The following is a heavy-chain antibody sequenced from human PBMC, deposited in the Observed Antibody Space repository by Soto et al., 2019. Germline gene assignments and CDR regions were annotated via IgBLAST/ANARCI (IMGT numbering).Heavy chain of an antibody. Sequence: PRGSLRLSCAAAGFGFRSNWMHWVRQAPGKGLEWVSRISPDVSTTTYADSVKGRFTISRDNAKNTLYLQMDRLRAEDTAVYFCARFGTYYDTSGFLYWGRGTLVTVSS. D-gene: IGHD3-22*01. CDR2: ISPDVSTT. J-gene: IGHJ4*02. CDR1: GFGFRSNW. CDR3: ARFGTYYDTSGFLY. V-gene: IGHV3-74*01.